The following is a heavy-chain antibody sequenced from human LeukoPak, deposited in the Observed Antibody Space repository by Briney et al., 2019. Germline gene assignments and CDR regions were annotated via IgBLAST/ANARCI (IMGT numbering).Heavy chain of an antibody. D-gene: IGHD5-18*01. V-gene: IGHV3-21*01. CDR2: ISGSSSYI. CDR1: GFTFSNYT. J-gene: IGHJ4*02. Sequence: PGGSLRLSCVASGFTFSNYTMNWVRQAPGKGLEWVSSISGSSSYIYYADSVKGRFTISRANAENSLYLQMNSLRAGDSAVYYCAREEGYTYGYYFDSWGQGTLVTVSP. CDR3: AREEGYTYGYYFDS.